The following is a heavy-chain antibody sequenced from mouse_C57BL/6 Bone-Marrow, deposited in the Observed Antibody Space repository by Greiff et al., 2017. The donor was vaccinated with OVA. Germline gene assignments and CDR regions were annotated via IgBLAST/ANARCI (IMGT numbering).Heavy chain of an antibody. CDR2: INYDGSST. V-gene: IGHV5-16*01. D-gene: IGHD4-1*01. J-gene: IGHJ2*01. Sequence: DVHLVESEGGLVQPGSSMKLSCTASGFTFSDYYMAWVRQVPEKGLEWVANINYDGSSTYYLDSLKSRFIISRDNAKNILYLQMSSLKSEDTATYYCARVGNWVLDYWGQGTTLTVSS. CDR1: GFTFSDYY. CDR3: ARVGNWVLDY.